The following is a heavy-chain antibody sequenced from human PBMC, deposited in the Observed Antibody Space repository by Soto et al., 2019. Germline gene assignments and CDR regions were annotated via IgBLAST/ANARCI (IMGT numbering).Heavy chain of an antibody. CDR2: ISGSGEST. J-gene: IGHJ4*02. CDR3: AKGGGSCCFDC. V-gene: IGHV3-23*01. D-gene: IGHD2-15*01. Sequence: QPGGSLRLSCAASGFTFSNYAMSWVRQAPGKGLEWVSAISGSGESTFYGDSVKGRFTVSRDNSKNTLYLQMNSLGVEDTAEYYCAKGGGSCCFDCWGQGTLVTVS. CDR1: GFTFSNYA.